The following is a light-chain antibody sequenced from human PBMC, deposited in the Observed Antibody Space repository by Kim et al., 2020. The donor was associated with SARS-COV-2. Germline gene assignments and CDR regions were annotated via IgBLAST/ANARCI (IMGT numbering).Light chain of an antibody. CDR1: SSDVGGYNE. V-gene: IGLV2-8*01. J-gene: IGLJ2*01. CDR2: EVS. CDR3: SSYGGSNNLV. Sequence: GQTGTISCTGTSSDVGGYNEFSWYQQHPGKAPKLMIYEVSKRPSGVPDRFSGSKSGNMASLTVSGLQAEDEADYYCSSYGGSNNLVFGGGTQLTVL.